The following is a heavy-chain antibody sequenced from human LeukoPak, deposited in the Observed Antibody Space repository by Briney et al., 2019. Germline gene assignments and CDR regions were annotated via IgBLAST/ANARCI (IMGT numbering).Heavy chain of an antibody. CDR2: IYYSGST. Sequence: PSETLSLTCTVSGGSISSSSYYWGWIRQPPGKGLEWIGSIYYSGSTYYNPSLKSRVTISVDTSKNQFSLKRSSVTAVDTAVYYCASLYSSSWYGGDYFDYWGQGTLVTVSS. V-gene: IGHV4-39*07. D-gene: IGHD6-13*01. CDR3: ASLYSSSWYGGDYFDY. CDR1: GGSISSSSYY. J-gene: IGHJ4*02.